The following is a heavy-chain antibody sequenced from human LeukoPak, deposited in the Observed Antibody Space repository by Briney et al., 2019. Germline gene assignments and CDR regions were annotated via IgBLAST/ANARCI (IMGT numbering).Heavy chain of an antibody. CDR3: ARRLAGTEDY. CDR1: GGSFSSSSYY. Sequence: KPSETLSLTCAVYGGSFSSSSYYWGWIRQPPGKGLEWIGSIYYSGSTYYNPSLKSRVTISVDTSKNQFSLKLSSVTAADTAVYYCARRLAGTEDYWGQGTLVTVSS. V-gene: IGHV4-39*01. CDR2: IYYSGST. J-gene: IGHJ4*02. D-gene: IGHD6-13*01.